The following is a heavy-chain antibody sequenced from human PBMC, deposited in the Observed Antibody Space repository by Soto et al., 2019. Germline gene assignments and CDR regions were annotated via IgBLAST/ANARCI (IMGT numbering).Heavy chain of an antibody. CDR3: ARPSITMVRGVIGNNHDAFDI. D-gene: IGHD3-10*01. CDR2: IYPGDSDT. Sequence: GESLKISCKGSGYSFTSYWIGWVRQMPGKGLEWMGIIYPGDSDTRYSPSFQGQVTISADKSISTAYLQWSSLKASDTAMYYCARPSITMVRGVIGNNHDAFDIWGQGTMVTVSS. J-gene: IGHJ3*02. CDR1: GYSFTSYW. V-gene: IGHV5-51*01.